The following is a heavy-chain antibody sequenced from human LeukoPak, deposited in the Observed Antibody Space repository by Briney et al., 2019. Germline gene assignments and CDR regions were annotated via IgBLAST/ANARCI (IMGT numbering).Heavy chain of an antibody. CDR3: ARVLSGAFDI. CDR1: GFTFSRYW. J-gene: IGHJ3*02. CDR2: INQDESAK. V-gene: IGHV3-7*03. D-gene: IGHD1-26*01. Sequence: PGGSLRLSCAASGFTFSRYWMNWVRQAPGKGLEWVASINQDESAKFYVDSVKGRFTISRDNSKNTLYLQMNSLRAEDTAVYYCARVLSGAFDIWGQGTMVTVSS.